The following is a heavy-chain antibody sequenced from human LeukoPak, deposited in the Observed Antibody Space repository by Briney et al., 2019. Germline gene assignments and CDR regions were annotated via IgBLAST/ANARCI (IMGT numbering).Heavy chain of an antibody. V-gene: IGHV4-4*07. CDR3: ARGWSYCSSTSCYYYYMDV. CDR2: IYTSGST. CDR1: GGSISSYY. D-gene: IGHD2-2*01. J-gene: IGHJ6*03. Sequence: SEILSLTCTVSGGSISSYYWSWIRQPAGKGLEWIGRIYTSGSTNYNPSLKSRVTMSVDTSKNQFSLKLSSVTAADTAVYYCARGWSYCSSTSCYYYYMDVWGEGTTVTVSS.